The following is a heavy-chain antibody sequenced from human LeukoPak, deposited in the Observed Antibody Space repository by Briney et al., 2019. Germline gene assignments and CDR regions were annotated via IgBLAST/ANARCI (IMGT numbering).Heavy chain of an antibody. CDR3: ARDTADCSGGSCCSPLGCYYYMYV. Sequence: GGSLRLSCAASGFTFSSYWMSWVRQAPGKGLEWVANIKHDGSNKYYVDSVKGRFTISRDNAKNTLYLQMNSLRAEDTAVYYCARDTADCSGGSCCSPLGCYYYMYVWGKGTTVTVSS. D-gene: IGHD2-15*01. CDR1: GFTFSSYW. CDR2: IKHDGSNK. V-gene: IGHV3-7*01. J-gene: IGHJ6*03.